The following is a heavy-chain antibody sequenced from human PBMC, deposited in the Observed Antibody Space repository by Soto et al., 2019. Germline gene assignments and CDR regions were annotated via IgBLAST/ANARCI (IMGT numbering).Heavy chain of an antibody. CDR3: ATAEVDY. V-gene: IGHV3-74*01. Sequence: PGGSLRLSCAASGFTFGDYWMHWVRQAPGRGLEWVSRMNSDGTTTNYADSVKGRFTVSRDNAKNTLFLQMNSLRAEDTAVYYCATAEVDYWGPGTLVTVSS. CDR2: MNSDGTTT. CDR1: GFTFGDYW. J-gene: IGHJ4*02.